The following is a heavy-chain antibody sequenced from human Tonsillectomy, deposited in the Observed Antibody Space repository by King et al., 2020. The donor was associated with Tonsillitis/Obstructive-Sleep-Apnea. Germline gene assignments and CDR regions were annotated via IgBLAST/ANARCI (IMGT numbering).Heavy chain of an antibody. CDR1: GDSVSSNSAA. V-gene: IGHV6-1*01. D-gene: IGHD2-2*01. Sequence: VQLPQSGPGLVKPSQTLSLTCAISGDSVSSNSAAWTWIRQSPSRGLEWLGRTYYRSKWYNDYEVSVKSRITINPDTSKNHFSLQLNSVTPEDTAVYYCARARARPPVKVGDCFDRWGQGTLVTVSS. CDR2: TYYRSKWYN. CDR3: ARARARPPVKVGDCFDR. J-gene: IGHJ5*02.